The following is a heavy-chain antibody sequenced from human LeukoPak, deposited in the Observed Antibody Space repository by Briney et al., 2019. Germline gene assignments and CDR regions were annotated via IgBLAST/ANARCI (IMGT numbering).Heavy chain of an antibody. CDR3: ATRSEAVADPNDAFDI. CDR1: GYTPTGLS. V-gene: IGHV1-24*01. Sequence: ASVKVSCKVSGYTPTGLSIHWVRHAPAKGLEWRGGFVPHGGETNYAQKFQGRVTMTEDTSTDTAYMELSSLRSEDTAVYYCATRSEAVADPNDAFDIWREGTMVSDCS. J-gene: IGHJ3*02. CDR2: FVPHGGET. D-gene: IGHD6-19*01.